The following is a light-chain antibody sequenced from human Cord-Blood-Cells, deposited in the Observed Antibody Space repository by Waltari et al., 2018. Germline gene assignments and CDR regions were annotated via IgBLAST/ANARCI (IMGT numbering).Light chain of an antibody. Sequence: QSALTQPASVSGSPGQSITISCTGTSSDVGSYNLVSWYQQHPGKAHKLMIYEGSKRPSGVSNRFSGSKSGNTASLTISGLRAEDEADYYCCSYAGSYVVFGGGTKLTVL. V-gene: IGLV2-23*01. CDR3: CSYAGSYVV. CDR2: EGS. J-gene: IGLJ2*01. CDR1: SSDVGSYNL.